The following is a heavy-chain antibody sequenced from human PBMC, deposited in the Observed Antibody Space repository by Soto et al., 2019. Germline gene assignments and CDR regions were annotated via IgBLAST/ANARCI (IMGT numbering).Heavy chain of an antibody. CDR3: ARESSSVTGRGWFGP. D-gene: IGHD2-2*01. V-gene: IGHV1-18*01. Sequence: QVQLVQSESEVKKPGASVKVSCRASGYNFRSYGIAWVRRAPGQGLEWVGWISPYNGNRDYAQNFQGRVTLTIDTSTTTAYMDLTGLRPDDTAVYYCARESSSVTGRGWFGPWGQGTLVTVSS. CDR2: ISPYNGNR. J-gene: IGHJ5*02. CDR1: GYNFRSYG.